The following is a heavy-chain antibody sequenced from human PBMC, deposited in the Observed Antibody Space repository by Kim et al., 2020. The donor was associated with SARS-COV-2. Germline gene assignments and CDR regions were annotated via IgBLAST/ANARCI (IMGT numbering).Heavy chain of an antibody. J-gene: IGHJ4*02. CDR3: ASRFDY. V-gene: IGHV3-48*02. Sequence: TSGSTIYYADSVKSGFTMSRDNTKNSLYLKMTSLRDDDTAAYYCASRFDYWGRGTLVTVSS. CDR2: TSGSTI.